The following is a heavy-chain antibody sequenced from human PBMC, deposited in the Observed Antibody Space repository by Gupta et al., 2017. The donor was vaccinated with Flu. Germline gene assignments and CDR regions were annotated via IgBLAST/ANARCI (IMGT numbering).Heavy chain of an antibody. CDR1: GFTFSSYS. J-gene: IGHJ4*02. V-gene: IGHV3-48*02. CDR3: ATRLXDGDYVRLDHFDY. Sequence: EVQLVESGGGLVQPGGSLRLSCAASGFTFSSYSMNWVRQAPGKGLEWVSYISSSSSTIYYADSGKGRVTISRDNAKNSLYLQMNSLREEDTAXYXCATRLXDGDYVRLDHFDYWGQGTRVTGSS. D-gene: IGHD4-17*01. CDR2: ISSSSSTI.